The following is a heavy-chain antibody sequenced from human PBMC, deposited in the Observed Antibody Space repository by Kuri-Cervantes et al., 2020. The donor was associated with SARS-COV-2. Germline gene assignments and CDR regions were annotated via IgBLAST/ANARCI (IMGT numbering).Heavy chain of an antibody. CDR1: GFTFSSYW. J-gene: IGHJ3*02. Sequence: GGSLRLSCAASGFTFSSYWMSWVRQAPGKGLEWVANIKQDGSEKYYADSVKGRFTISRDNSKNTLYLQMNSLRAEDTAVYYCAKDLITMIVVVTYGGFDIWGQGTMVTVSS. V-gene: IGHV3-7*01. CDR3: AKDLITMIVVVTYGGFDI. D-gene: IGHD3-22*01. CDR2: IKQDGSEK.